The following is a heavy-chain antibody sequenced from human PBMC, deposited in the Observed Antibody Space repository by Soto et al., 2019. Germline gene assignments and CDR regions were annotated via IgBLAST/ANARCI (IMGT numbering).Heavy chain of an antibody. CDR2: ISGSGSST. CDR1: GFTFNKHA. CDR3: ARTTGVRTVISGFGY. D-gene: IGHD7-27*01. V-gene: IGHV3-23*01. J-gene: IGHJ4*02. Sequence: PGGSLRLSCAASGFTFNKHALAWVRQAPGKGLEWVSAISGSGSSTYDSDSVKGRFTISRDNSNNTLYLQMNSLRAEDTAIYFGARTTGVRTVISGFGYWGQGTRVTVSS.